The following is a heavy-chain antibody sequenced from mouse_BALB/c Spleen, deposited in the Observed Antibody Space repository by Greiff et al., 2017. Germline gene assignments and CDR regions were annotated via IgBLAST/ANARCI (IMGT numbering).Heavy chain of an antibody. CDR2: ISSGGST. J-gene: IGHJ3*01. V-gene: IGHV5-6-5*01. Sequence: EVQRVESGGGLVKPGGSLKLSCAASGFTFSSYAMSWVRQTPEKRLEWVASISSGGSTYYPDSVKGRFTISRDNARNILYLQMSSLRSEDTAMYYCARGREYDVRFLFAYWGQGTLVTVSA. D-gene: IGHD2-3*01. CDR3: ARGREYDVRFLFAY. CDR1: GFTFSSYA.